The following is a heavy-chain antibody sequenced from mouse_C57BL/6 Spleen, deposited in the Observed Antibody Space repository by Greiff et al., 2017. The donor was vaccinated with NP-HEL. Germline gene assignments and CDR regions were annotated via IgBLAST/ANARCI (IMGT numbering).Heavy chain of an antibody. CDR2: INPGSGGT. J-gene: IGHJ2*01. D-gene: IGHD1-1*01. V-gene: IGHV1-54*01. Sequence: VQLQQSGAELVRPGTSVKVSCKASGYAFTNYLIEWVKQRPGQGLEWIGVINPGSGGTNYNEKFKGKATLTADKSSSTAYMQLSSLTSEDSAVYFCARAGSSLGYFDYWGQGTTLTVSS. CDR1: GYAFTNYL. CDR3: ARAGSSLGYFDY.